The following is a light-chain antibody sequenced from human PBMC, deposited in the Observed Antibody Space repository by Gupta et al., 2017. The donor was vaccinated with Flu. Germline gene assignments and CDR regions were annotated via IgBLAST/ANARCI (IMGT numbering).Light chain of an antibody. J-gene: IGKJ3*01. CDR3: QQRDSTSFT. CDR2: AAS. Sequence: PSSLSASVGDRVTITCRASQRISSYLNWYQQKPGKAPKLLIYAASRLQSGVPSRFSGSGSGTDFTLTISRLQPEDFATYYCQQRDSTSFTFGHGTKVDIK. CDR1: QRISSY. V-gene: IGKV1-39*01.